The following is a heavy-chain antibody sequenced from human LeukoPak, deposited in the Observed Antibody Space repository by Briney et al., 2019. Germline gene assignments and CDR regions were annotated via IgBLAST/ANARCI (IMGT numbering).Heavy chain of an antibody. V-gene: IGHV4-34*01. Sequence: SETLSLTCAVYGGSFSGYYGSWIRQPPGKGLEWIGEINHSGSTNYNPSLKSRVTISVDTSKNQFSLKLSSVTAADTAVYYCASAHPITVGYYFDYWGQGTLVTVSS. D-gene: IGHD2-15*01. J-gene: IGHJ4*02. CDR1: GGSFSGYY. CDR3: ASAHPITVGYYFDY. CDR2: INHSGST.